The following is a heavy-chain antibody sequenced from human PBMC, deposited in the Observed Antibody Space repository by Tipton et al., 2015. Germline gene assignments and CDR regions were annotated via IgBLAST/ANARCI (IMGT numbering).Heavy chain of an antibody. CDR3: ARHCKFVSLITSCDDGHWLDP. Sequence: QSGPEVKQPGASVKVSCKASGYDFTDYYLHCVRQAPGQGLEWMGWINPKSGDTSYAQRFQGRVTMTRDTSIRTAYMELSGLTSDDTAVYYCARHCKFVSLITSCDDGHWLDPWGQGTLVTVSS. J-gene: IGHJ5*02. D-gene: IGHD5-12*01. V-gene: IGHV1-2*02. CDR2: INPKSGDT. CDR1: GYDFTDYY.